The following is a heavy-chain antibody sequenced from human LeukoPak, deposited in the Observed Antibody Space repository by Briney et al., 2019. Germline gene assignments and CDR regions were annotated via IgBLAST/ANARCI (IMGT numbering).Heavy chain of an antibody. CDR1: GFTFSSYS. D-gene: IGHD3-10*01. V-gene: IGHV3-48*01. J-gene: IGHJ4*02. CDR2: ISSSSSTI. Sequence: GGSLRLSCAASGFTFSSYSMNWVRQAPGKGLEWVSYISSSSSTIYYADSVKGRFTISRDNAKNSLYLQMNSLRAEDTAVYYCAREKSYYYGSGSYRPFDYWGQGTLVTVSS. CDR3: AREKSYYYGSGSYRPFDY.